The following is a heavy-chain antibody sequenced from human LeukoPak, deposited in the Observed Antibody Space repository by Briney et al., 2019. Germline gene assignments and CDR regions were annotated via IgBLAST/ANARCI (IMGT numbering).Heavy chain of an antibody. CDR1: GYTFRDFG. V-gene: IGHV1-18*01. CDR2: ISPYSGNT. Sequence: GASVKVSCKASGYTFRDFGISWLRQAPGQGLEWMGWISPYSGNTKYAQKVQGRVTMTTDTSRTTAYLDPRNLRSDDTGMYFCAREGDGELSAWFDPWGQGTLVIVSS. J-gene: IGHJ5*02. CDR3: AREGDGELSAWFDP. D-gene: IGHD3-10*01.